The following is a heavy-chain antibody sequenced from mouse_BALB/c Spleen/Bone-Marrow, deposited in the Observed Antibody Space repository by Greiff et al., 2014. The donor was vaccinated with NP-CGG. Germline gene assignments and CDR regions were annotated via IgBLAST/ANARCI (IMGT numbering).Heavy chain of an antibody. CDR2: IDPANGNT. Sequence: VQLQQSGAELVKPGASVKLSCTASGFNIKDTYMHWVKQRPEQGLEWIGRIDPANGNTKYDPKFQGKATITADTSSNPAYLQLSSLTSEDTAVYYCATMITDWYFDVWGAGTTVTVSS. CDR1: GFNIKDTY. V-gene: IGHV14-3*02. J-gene: IGHJ1*01. D-gene: IGHD2-4*01. CDR3: ATMITDWYFDV.